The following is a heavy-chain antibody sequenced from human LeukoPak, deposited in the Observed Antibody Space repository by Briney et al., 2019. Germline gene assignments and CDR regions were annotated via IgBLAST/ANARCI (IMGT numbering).Heavy chain of an antibody. CDR1: GGSLSGYY. J-gene: IGHJ5*01. D-gene: IGHD5-12*01. Sequence: SETLSLTCRVYGGSLSGYYWRWIRQPPGKGLEWIGEVNYSGSINYEPSLKSRVIISVDTSKNQFSLKLKSVTAADTAVYYCASYRYGYRGMDSWGQGTQVTVSS. V-gene: IGHV4-34*01. CDR3: ASYRYGYRGMDS. CDR2: VNYSGSI.